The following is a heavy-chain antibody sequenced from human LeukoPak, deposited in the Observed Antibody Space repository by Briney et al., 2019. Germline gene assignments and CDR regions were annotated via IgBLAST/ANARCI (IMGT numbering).Heavy chain of an antibody. CDR3: AREDDFWSGSPPPRSYYYMNV. D-gene: IGHD3-3*01. Sequence: SVKVSCKASGGTFSSYTISWVRQAPGQELEWMGRIIPILGIANYAQKFQGRVTITADKSTSTAYMELSSLRSEDTAVYYCAREDDFWSGSPPPRSYYYMNVWGKGTTVTVSS. J-gene: IGHJ6*03. V-gene: IGHV1-69*04. CDR1: GGTFSSYT. CDR2: IIPILGIA.